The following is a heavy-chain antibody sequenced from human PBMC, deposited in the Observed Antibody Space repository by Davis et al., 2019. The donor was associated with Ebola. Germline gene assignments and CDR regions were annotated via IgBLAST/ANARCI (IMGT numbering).Heavy chain of an antibody. CDR2: IRSKANSYAT. CDR1: GFTFSGSA. J-gene: IGHJ4*02. Sequence: GESLKISCAASGFTFSGSAMHWVRQASGKGLEWVGRIRSKANSYATAYAASVKGRFNISRDDSKNTAYLQMNSLKTEDTAVYYCTRRGNCGGDCYAWGQGTLVTVSS. D-gene: IGHD2-21*02. CDR3: TRRGNCGGDCYA. V-gene: IGHV3-73*01.